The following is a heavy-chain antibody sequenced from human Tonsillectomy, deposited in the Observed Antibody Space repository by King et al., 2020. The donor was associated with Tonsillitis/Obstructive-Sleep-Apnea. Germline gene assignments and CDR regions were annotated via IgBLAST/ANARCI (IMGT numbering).Heavy chain of an antibody. CDR1: GFTFDDYA. Sequence: VQLVESGGGLVQPGGSLRLSCAASGFTFDDYAMYWVRQAPGKGLEWVSGISWNSGTIYYGDSVKGRFTISRDNARDSLYLQMNSLRAEDTALYYCAKDLIIATSGTPGDAFDIWGQGTMVTVSS. D-gene: IGHD6-13*01. V-gene: IGHV3-9*01. CDR2: ISWNSGTI. J-gene: IGHJ3*02. CDR3: AKDLIIATSGTPGDAFDI.